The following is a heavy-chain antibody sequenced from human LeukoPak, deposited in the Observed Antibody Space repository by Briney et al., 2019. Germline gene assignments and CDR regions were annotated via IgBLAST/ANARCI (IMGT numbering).Heavy chain of an antibody. CDR2: IYTSGST. V-gene: IGHV4-4*07. D-gene: IGHD3-9*01. Sequence: SETLSLTCTVSGGSISSYYWSWIRQPAGKGLEWIGRIYTSGSTNYNPSLKSRVTMSVDTSKNQFSLKLSSVTAADTAVYYCARGHYDILTAYYYHFDYWGQGTQVTVSS. CDR3: ARGHYDILTAYYYHFDY. CDR1: GGSISSYY. J-gene: IGHJ4*02.